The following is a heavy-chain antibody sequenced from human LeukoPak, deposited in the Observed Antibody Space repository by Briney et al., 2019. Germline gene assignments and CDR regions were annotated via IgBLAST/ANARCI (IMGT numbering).Heavy chain of an antibody. J-gene: IGHJ6*02. Sequence: GGSLRLSCAASAFTVSNNYMSWVRQAPGKGLEWVSVIYSGGTTNYADSVKGRFTISRDNSKNTLYLQMNSLRAEDTAVYYCAKSKDSFYYYYYGMDVWGQGTTVTVSS. D-gene: IGHD3/OR15-3a*01. V-gene: IGHV3-66*01. CDR1: AFTVSNNY. CDR2: IYSGGTT. CDR3: AKSKDSFYYYYYGMDV.